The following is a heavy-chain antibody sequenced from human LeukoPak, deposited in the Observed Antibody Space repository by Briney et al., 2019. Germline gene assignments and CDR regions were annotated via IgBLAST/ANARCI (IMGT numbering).Heavy chain of an antibody. CDR3: ACVVSGDDFFDY. J-gene: IGHJ4*02. CDR1: GGSISNYY. D-gene: IGHD2-2*01. CDR2: IYTSGNT. Sequence: SETLSLTCTVSGGSISNYYWSWIRQPAGKGLEWIGRIYTSGNTNYNPSLKSRVTISVDKSKNQFSLKLSSVTAADTAEYYCACVVSGDDFFDYWGQGTLVTVSS. V-gene: IGHV4-4*07.